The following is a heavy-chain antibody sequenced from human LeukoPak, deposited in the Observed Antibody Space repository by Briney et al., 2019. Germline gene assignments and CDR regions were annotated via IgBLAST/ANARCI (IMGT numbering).Heavy chain of an antibody. J-gene: IGHJ4*02. V-gene: IGHV1-2*04. D-gene: IGHD2-21*02. CDR3: ARDFRSALRIGPPSDY. CDR1: GYTFTGYY. CDR2: INPNSGGT. Sequence: ASVKVSCKASGYTFTGYYMHWVRQAPGQGLEWMGWINPNSGGTNYAQKFQGWVTMTRDTSISTAYMEQSRLRSDDTAVYYCARDFRSALRIGPPSDYWGQGTLVTVSS.